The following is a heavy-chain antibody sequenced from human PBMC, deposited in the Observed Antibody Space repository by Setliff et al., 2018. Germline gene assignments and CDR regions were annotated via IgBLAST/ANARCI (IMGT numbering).Heavy chain of an antibody. Sequence: ASVKVSCKASGDTFSTNVLSWVRQAPGQGLEWMGGIIPVFGTPNYAQKFQGRVTVTADESTSTAYMELSSLRSDDTAMYYCGRGGLHFWSGYYFSWGQGTLVTVSS. CDR1: GDTFSTNV. J-gene: IGHJ4*02. V-gene: IGHV1-69*13. CDR2: IIPVFGTP. CDR3: GRGGLHFWSGYYFS. D-gene: IGHD3-3*02.